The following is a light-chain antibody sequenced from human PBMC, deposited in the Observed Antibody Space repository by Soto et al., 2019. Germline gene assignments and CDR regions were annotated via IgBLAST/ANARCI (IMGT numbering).Light chain of an antibody. Sequence: DIVMTQSPDSLAVSLGERATINCKSSRSVLYSSNNKNYLAWYQQKPRQPPKLLIYWASTRESGVPDRFSGSGSGTDFTLTITSLQAEDVAVYYCQQYYSTPFTFGPGTKVDI. CDR2: WAS. CDR1: RSVLYSSNNKNY. J-gene: IGKJ3*01. CDR3: QQYYSTPFT. V-gene: IGKV4-1*01.